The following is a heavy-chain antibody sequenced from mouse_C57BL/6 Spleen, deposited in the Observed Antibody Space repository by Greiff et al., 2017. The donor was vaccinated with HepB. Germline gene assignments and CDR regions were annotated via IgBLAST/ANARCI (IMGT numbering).Heavy chain of an antibody. J-gene: IGHJ1*03. CDR3: VREGIYYYGSSPWYFDV. CDR2: IRSKSNNYAT. D-gene: IGHD1-1*01. CDR1: GFSFNTYA. Sequence: EVQGVESGGGLVQPKGSLKLSCAASGFSFNTYAMNWVRQAPGKGLEWVARIRSKSNNYATYYADSVKDRFTISRDDSESMLYLQMNNLKTEDTAMYYCVREGIYYYGSSPWYFDVWGTGTTVTVSS. V-gene: IGHV10-1*01.